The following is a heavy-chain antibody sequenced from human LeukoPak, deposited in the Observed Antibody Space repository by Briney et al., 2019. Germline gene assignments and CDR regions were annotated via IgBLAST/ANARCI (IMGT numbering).Heavy chain of an antibody. D-gene: IGHD2-2*01. Sequence: GPSVKVSCKASGYRFTSYGISWVRQAPGQGLEWMGWISGYNGNTNYAQTLQGRATMNTDTPTRTAYMELRSLRSDDTAVYYCARKYCSTTRCYMADYWGQGTLVTVSS. CDR1: GYRFTSYG. J-gene: IGHJ4*02. CDR2: ISGYNGNT. V-gene: IGHV1-18*01. CDR3: ARKYCSTTRCYMADY.